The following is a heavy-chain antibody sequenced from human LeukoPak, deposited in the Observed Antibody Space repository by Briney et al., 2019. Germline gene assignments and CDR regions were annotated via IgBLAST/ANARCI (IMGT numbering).Heavy chain of an antibody. Sequence: GRSLRLSCAASGFTFSSYAMHWVHQAPGKGLEWVAVISYDGSNKYYADSVKGRFTISRDNSKNTLYLQMNSLRAEDTAVYYCAREEVTAISPISFDYWGQGTLVTISS. V-gene: IGHV3-30-3*01. D-gene: IGHD2-21*02. CDR1: GFTFSSYA. CDR2: ISYDGSNK. J-gene: IGHJ4*02. CDR3: AREEVTAISPISFDY.